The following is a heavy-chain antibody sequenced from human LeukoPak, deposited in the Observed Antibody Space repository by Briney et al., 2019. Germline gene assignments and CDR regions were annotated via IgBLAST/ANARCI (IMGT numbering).Heavy chain of an antibody. V-gene: IGHV3-7*01. Sequence: GRSLRLSCAASGFTFSSYWMSWVRQAPGKGLEWVANIKQDGSEKYYVDSVKGRFTISRDNAKNSLYLQMNSLRAEDTAVYYCARTVLRFLEWLSLGYWFDPWGQGTLVTVSS. J-gene: IGHJ5*02. CDR1: GFTFSSYW. CDR2: IKQDGSEK. D-gene: IGHD3-3*01. CDR3: ARTVLRFLEWLSLGYWFDP.